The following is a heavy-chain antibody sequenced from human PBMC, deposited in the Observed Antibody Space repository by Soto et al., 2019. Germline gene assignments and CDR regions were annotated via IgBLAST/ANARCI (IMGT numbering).Heavy chain of an antibody. Sequence: EVQLVESGGGLVQPGGSLRLSCAASGFTFSSYSMNWVRQAPGKGLEWVSFISSSGTTIYYADSVQGRFTISRDNAKNSLYLQMNSLRAEDTAVYYCARIGFYDFWSGYESPMDVWGKGTTVTVSS. CDR1: GFTFSSYS. CDR3: ARIGFYDFWSGYESPMDV. V-gene: IGHV3-48*01. D-gene: IGHD3-3*01. CDR2: ISSSGTTI. J-gene: IGHJ6*03.